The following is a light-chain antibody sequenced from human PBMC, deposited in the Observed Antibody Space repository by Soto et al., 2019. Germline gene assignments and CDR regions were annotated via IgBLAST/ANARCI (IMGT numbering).Light chain of an antibody. Sequence: DIQMTQSPSSLSASVGDRVTITCRASQSISSYLNWYQQKPGKAPKLLIYAASSLQSGVPSRSSGSGSGTDFTLTISSLQHEDFETYYCQQSYSTPPTFGQGTKVDIK. V-gene: IGKV1-39*01. J-gene: IGKJ1*01. CDR2: AAS. CDR1: QSISSY. CDR3: QQSYSTPPT.